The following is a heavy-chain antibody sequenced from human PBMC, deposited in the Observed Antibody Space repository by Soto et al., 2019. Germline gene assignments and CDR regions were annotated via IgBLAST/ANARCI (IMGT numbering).Heavy chain of an antibody. CDR3: VRGGFD. V-gene: IGHV3-53*02. CDR2: IYGTDTT. Sequence: EVQLVETGGDLIQPGGSLRLSCAASGFSVSANNMNWVRQAPGKGLEWVSIIYGTDTTYYADSVRGRFTVSRDNSKNTVYLQMGSLRSEDTALYHCVRGGFDWGQGTLVTVSS. D-gene: IGHD3-10*01. J-gene: IGHJ4*02. CDR1: GFSVSANN.